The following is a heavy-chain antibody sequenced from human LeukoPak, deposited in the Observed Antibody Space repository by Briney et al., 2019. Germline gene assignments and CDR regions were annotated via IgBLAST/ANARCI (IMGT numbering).Heavy chain of an antibody. CDR3: ARQEYSYGWSDYYGMDV. Sequence: PGRSLRLSCAASGFTFSSYGMHWVRQAPGKGLEWVAVIWYDGSNKYYADSVKGRFTISRDNSKNTLYLQMTSLRAEDTAVYYCARQEYSYGWSDYYGMDVWGQGTTVTVSS. CDR2: IWYDGSNK. V-gene: IGHV3-33*01. D-gene: IGHD5-18*01. CDR1: GFTFSSYG. J-gene: IGHJ6*02.